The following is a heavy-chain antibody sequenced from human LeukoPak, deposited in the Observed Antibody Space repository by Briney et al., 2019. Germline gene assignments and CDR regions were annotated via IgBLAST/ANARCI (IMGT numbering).Heavy chain of an antibody. V-gene: IGHV5-51*01. Sequence: GESLKISCKGSGYSFTSYWIGWVRQMPGKGLEWMGIIYPGDSDTRYSPSFQGQVTISADKSISTAYLQWSSLKASDTALYYCARQGRRSSSSRYNYYYYYMDVWGKGTTVTVYS. CDR2: IYPGDSDT. CDR1: GYSFTSYW. D-gene: IGHD6-6*01. J-gene: IGHJ6*03. CDR3: ARQGRRSSSSRYNYYYYYMDV.